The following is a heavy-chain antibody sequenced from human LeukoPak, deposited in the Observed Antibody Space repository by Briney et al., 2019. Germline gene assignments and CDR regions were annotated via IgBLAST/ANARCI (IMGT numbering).Heavy chain of an antibody. Sequence: SETLSLTCTVSDYSISSGYYWGWIRQPPGKGLEWIGSVYHTGNSYYNPSLKSRVTISVDTSKNQSSLKLSSVTAADTAVYYCAREAPMYSSGWFGSWGQGTMVTVSS. V-gene: IGHV4-38-2*02. J-gene: IGHJ3*01. CDR3: AREAPMYSSGWFGS. D-gene: IGHD6-19*01. CDR1: DYSISSGYY. CDR2: VYHTGNS.